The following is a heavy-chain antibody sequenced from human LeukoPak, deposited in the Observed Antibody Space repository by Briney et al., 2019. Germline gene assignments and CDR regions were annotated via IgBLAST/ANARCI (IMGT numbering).Heavy chain of an antibody. V-gene: IGHV4-4*07. CDR2: IYTSGST. CDR1: GGSISSYY. Sequence: PSETLSLTCTVSGGSISSYYWSWIRQPAGKGLEWIGRIYTSGSTNYNPSLKSRVTMSVDTSKNQFSLKLSSVTAADTAVYYCARQRHYYDSSGYYSDAFDIWGQGTMVTVSS. CDR3: ARQRHYYDSSGYYSDAFDI. D-gene: IGHD3-22*01. J-gene: IGHJ3*02.